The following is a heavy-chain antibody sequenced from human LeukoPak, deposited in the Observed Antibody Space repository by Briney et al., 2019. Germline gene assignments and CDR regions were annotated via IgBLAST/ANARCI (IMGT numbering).Heavy chain of an antibody. CDR2: INPNSGGT. CDR1: GYTFTGYY. CDR3: AGRKSYYDSSGYLTIYAFDI. J-gene: IGHJ3*02. Sequence: GASVKVSCKASGYTFTGYYMHWVRQAPGQGLEWMGWINPNSGGTNYAQKFQGRVTMTRDTSISTAYMELSRLRSDDTAVYYCAGRKSYYDSSGYLTIYAFDIWGQGTMVTVSS. D-gene: IGHD3-22*01. V-gene: IGHV1-2*02.